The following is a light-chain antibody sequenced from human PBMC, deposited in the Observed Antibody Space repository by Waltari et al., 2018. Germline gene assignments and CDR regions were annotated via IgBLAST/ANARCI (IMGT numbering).Light chain of an antibody. CDR3: ASWDDSLNGHWV. V-gene: IGLV1-44*01. J-gene: IGLJ3*02. Sequence: QSVLTQPPSASGTPGQRVTISCSGSSSNIGGNTVNWYQQLPGTAPKLLIYRNNQRPSGVPDRFSGSKSGTSASLAISGLRSEDEADYYCASWDDSLNGHWVFGGGTKLTVL. CDR2: RNN. CDR1: SSNIGGNT.